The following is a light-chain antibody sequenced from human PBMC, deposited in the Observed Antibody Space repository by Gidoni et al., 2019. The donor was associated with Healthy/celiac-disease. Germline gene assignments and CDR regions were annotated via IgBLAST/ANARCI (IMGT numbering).Light chain of an antibody. Sequence: EIVLTQSPGTLSLSPGESATLSCRSSPSVSSSYLAWYQQKPGQAPRLLIYGASSRATGIPDRFSGSGSGTDFTLTISRLEPEDFAVYYCQQYGSSPYAFXPXTKVDIK. CDR2: GAS. J-gene: IGKJ3*01. CDR1: PSVSSSY. V-gene: IGKV3-20*01. CDR3: QQYGSSPYA.